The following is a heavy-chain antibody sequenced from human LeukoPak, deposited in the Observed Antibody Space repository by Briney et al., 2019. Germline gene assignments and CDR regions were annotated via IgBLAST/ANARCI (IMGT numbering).Heavy chain of an antibody. CDR1: GFTFSSYA. Sequence: GGSLRLSCAGSGFTFSSYAMSWVRQAPGKGLEWVSVISSTGGSTFYADSVKGRFTISRDNSKNMLYLQMNSLRAEDTAVYYCARGFTSSSVFDYWGQGTLVTVSS. J-gene: IGHJ4*02. D-gene: IGHD6-6*01. V-gene: IGHV3-23*01. CDR3: ARGFTSSSVFDY. CDR2: ISSTGGST.